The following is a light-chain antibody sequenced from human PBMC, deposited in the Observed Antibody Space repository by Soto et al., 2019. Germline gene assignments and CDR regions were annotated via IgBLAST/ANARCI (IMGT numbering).Light chain of an antibody. J-gene: IGLJ1*01. Sequence: QSALTQPRSVSGSRGQSVTISCTGTSSDVGGYDYVSWYQHHPGKAPKLMIYDVDKRPSGVPGRFSGSKSGNTASLTISGLQAEDEADYYCCSYAGSYPFVFGTGTKLTVL. CDR2: DVD. CDR1: SSDVGGYDY. CDR3: CSYAGSYPFV. V-gene: IGLV2-11*01.